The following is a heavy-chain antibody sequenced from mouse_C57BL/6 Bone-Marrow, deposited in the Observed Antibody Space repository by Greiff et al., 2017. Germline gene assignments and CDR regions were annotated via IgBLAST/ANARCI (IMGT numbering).Heavy chain of an antibody. J-gene: IGHJ4*01. CDR3: ARGNYYGAMDY. CDR2: ISYSGST. CDR1: GYSITSDY. V-gene: IGHV3-8*01. Sequence: VKLVEPGSGLAKPSQTLSLTCSVTGYSITSDYWNWIRKFPGNKLEYMGYISYSGSTYYNPPLKSRISITRDTSKNQYYLQLNSVTTKSTATYCCARGNYYGAMDYWGQGTSVTVSS. D-gene: IGHD1-1*01.